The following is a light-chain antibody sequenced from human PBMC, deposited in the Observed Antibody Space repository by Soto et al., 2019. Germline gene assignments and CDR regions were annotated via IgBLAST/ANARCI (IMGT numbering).Light chain of an antibody. J-gene: IGKJ5*01. CDR3: QQRTNWPDT. Sequence: EIVLTQSPDTLSLSPVERATLSFRASQSIGSSLAWYQQKPGQAPRLLMYGSYHRATGIPARFSGSGSGTDFTLTISSLEPEDFAVYYCQQRTNWPDTFGQGTRREIK. CDR1: QSIGSS. CDR2: GSY. V-gene: IGKV3-11*01.